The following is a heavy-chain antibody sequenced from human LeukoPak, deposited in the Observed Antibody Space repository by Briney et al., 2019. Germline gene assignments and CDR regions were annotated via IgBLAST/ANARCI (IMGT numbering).Heavy chain of an antibody. CDR1: GYSISTGYY. CDR3: ARDEGMDTAMDFFDY. Sequence: KPSETLSLTCTVSGYSISTGYYWDWIRQPPGKGLEWIGTFYHGGSTYYNPSLKSRVTISVDTSKNQFSLNLTSVTAADTAVYYCARDEGMDTAMDFFDYWGQGTLVTVSS. J-gene: IGHJ4*02. CDR2: FYHGGST. D-gene: IGHD5-18*01. V-gene: IGHV4-38-2*02.